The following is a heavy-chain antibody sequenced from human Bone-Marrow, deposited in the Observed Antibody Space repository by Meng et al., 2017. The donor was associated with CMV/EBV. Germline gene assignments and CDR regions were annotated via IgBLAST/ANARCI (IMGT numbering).Heavy chain of an antibody. CDR3: ARQYYGSGSYYNNWFDP. CDR2: IYPGDSDT. J-gene: IGHJ5*02. CDR1: GYSFTGYW. D-gene: IGHD3-10*01. V-gene: IGHV5-51*01. Sequence: KVSCKGAGYSFTGYWIGWVRQMPEKGLEWMGSIYPGDSDTRYSPSFQGQVTISADKSISTAYLQWSSLKASDTAMYYCARQYYGSGSYYNNWFDPWGQGTLVTVSS.